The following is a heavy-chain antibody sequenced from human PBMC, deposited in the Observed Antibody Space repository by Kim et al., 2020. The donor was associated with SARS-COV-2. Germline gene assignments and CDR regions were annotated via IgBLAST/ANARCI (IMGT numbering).Heavy chain of an antibody. V-gene: IGHV3-9*01. J-gene: IGHJ6*02. CDR3: VKDMSVRPRPPYGMDV. Sequence: SVHALFTISSDNAKNSLYLQMNSLRPEDTALYYCVKDMSVRPRPPYGMDVWGQGTTVTVSS.